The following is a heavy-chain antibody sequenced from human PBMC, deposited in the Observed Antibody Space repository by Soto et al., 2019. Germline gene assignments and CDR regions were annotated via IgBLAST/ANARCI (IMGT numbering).Heavy chain of an antibody. V-gene: IGHV3-7*01. D-gene: IGHD3-16*02. J-gene: IGHJ3*02. Sequence: GGSLRLSCAASGFTFSSYWMSWVRQAPGKGLEWVANIKQDGSEKYYVDSVKGRFTISRDNAKNSLYLQMNSLRAEDTAVYYCARDFYDYIWGSYRAIDAFDIWGQGTMVTVS. CDR3: ARDFYDYIWGSYRAIDAFDI. CDR1: GFTFSSYW. CDR2: IKQDGSEK.